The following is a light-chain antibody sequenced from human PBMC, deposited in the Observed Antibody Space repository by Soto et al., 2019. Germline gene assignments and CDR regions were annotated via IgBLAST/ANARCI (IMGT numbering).Light chain of an antibody. V-gene: IGKV3-15*01. CDR1: QSVSSN. CDR3: QQYNNWPYT. CDR2: GAS. Sequence: EIVITQSPATLSVSPGERATLSCRASQSVSSNLAWYQQKPGQAPRLLIYGASTRDTGIPAMFSGSGAGTEFTLTISSLQSEDFAVSYCQQYNNWPYTFGQGTKVDIK. J-gene: IGKJ2*01.